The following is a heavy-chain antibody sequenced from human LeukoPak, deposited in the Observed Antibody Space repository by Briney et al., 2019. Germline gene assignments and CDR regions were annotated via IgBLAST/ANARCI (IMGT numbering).Heavy chain of an antibody. CDR3: ARALYYYDSSGYYS. CDR1: GYTFTSYA. D-gene: IGHD3-22*01. V-gene: IGHV1-3*01. Sequence: ASVKVSCRASGYTFTSYAMHWVRQAPGQRLEWMGWINAGNGNTKYSQKFQGRVTITRDTSASTAYMELSSLRSEDTAVYYCARALYYYDSSGYYSWGQGTLVTVSS. J-gene: IGHJ4*02. CDR2: INAGNGNT.